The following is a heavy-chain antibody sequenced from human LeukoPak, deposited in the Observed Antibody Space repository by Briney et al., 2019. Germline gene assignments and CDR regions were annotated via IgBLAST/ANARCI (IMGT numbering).Heavy chain of an antibody. V-gene: IGHV3-30*18. Sequence: GRSLRLSCAASGFTFSSYGMHWVRQAPGKGLQWGAVISYDGSNEYYADSVKGRFTISGDNSKNTLYLQMNSLRAEDTAVYYCAKGRGGDYCYGSYYFDYWGQGILVTVSS. D-gene: IGHD3-10*01. J-gene: IGHJ4*02. CDR1: GFTFSSYG. CDR2: ISYDGSNE. CDR3: AKGRGGDYCYGSYYFDY.